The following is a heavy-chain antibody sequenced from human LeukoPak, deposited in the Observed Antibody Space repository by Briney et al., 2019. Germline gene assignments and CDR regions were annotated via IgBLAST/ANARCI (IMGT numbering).Heavy chain of an antibody. CDR1: GGSFSGYY. CDR2: INHRGST. CDR3: ARRDWYGDYHYYFDY. Sequence: SETLSLTCGVYGGSFSGYYWSWIRQPPGKGLEWIGEINHRGSTNYHPSLKNRVTLSVDTSKNQFSLKLSSVTAADTAVYYCARRDWYGDYHYYFDYWGQGTLITVSS. J-gene: IGHJ4*02. D-gene: IGHD4-17*01. V-gene: IGHV4-34*01.